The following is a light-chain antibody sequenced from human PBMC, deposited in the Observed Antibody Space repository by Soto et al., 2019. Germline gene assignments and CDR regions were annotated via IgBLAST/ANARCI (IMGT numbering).Light chain of an antibody. J-gene: IGKJ4*02. CDR2: AAS. CDR1: QSISNY. CDR3: QQSYGPPLT. V-gene: IGKV1-39*01. Sequence: DMEMTQSPSSLSASVGDRVTITCRASQSISNYLNWYQHKPGKVTKLLIYAASSLQSGVPTRFSGSGSGTDFTLTINSLQPEDFATYYCQQSYGPPLTFGGGTKIEIK.